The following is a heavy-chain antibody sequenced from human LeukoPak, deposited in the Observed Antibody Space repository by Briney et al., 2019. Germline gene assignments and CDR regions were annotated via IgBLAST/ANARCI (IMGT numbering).Heavy chain of an antibody. CDR1: GFTFSSYA. CDR3: AKDGAPQQLVIY. D-gene: IGHD6-13*01. J-gene: IGHJ4*02. CDR2: ISGSGGTT. Sequence: GGSLRLSCAASGFTFSSYAMSWVRQAPGKGLEWVSVISGSGGTTYYADSVKGRFTISRDNSKNTLYLQMNSLRAEDTAVYYCAKDGAPQQLVIYWGQGTLVTVSS. V-gene: IGHV3-23*01.